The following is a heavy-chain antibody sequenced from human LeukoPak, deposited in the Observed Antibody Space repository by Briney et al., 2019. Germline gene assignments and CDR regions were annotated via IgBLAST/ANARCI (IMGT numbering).Heavy chain of an antibody. CDR1: GGSFSGYY. D-gene: IGHD2-2*01. CDR3: ARRSRVPAAIWWFDP. J-gene: IGHJ5*02. V-gene: IGHV4-34*01. CDR2: INHRGST. Sequence: SETLSLTCAVYGGSFSGYYWSWIRQPPGKGLEWIGEINHRGSTNYNPSLKSRVTISVDTSKNQFSLKLSSVTAADTAVYYCARRSRVPAAIWWFDPWGQGTLVTVSS.